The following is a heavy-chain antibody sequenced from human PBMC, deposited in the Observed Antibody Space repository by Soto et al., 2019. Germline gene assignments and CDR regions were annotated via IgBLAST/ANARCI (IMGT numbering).Heavy chain of an antibody. Sequence: GGSLRLSCAASGFTFDDYAMHWVRQAPGKGLEWVSGISWNSGSIGYADSVKGRFTISRDNAKNSLYLQMNSLRAEDTSLYYCAKCYSTFGYYYYGMDVWGLGTTVTVSS. CDR3: AKCYSTFGYYYYGMDV. J-gene: IGHJ6*02. CDR2: ISWNSGSI. CDR1: GFTFDDYA. V-gene: IGHV3-9*01. D-gene: IGHD2-15*01.